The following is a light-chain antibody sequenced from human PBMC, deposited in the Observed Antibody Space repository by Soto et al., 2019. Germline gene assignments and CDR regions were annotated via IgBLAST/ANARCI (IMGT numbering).Light chain of an antibody. J-gene: IGKJ1*01. Sequence: IVLTQSPGTLSLSPGERAALSCRASQSVSSSSLAWYQQKPGQAPRLLVYGASSRATGVPDRFSGSGSGTDFTLIISSLRPEDFALYFCQQYGSSPQTFGQGTKVESK. CDR3: QQYGSSPQT. CDR2: GAS. CDR1: QSVSSSS. V-gene: IGKV3-20*01.